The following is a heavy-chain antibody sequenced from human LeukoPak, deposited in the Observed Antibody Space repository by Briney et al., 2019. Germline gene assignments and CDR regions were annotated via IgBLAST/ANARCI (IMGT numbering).Heavy chain of an antibody. CDR1: GYTFTSYG. Sequence: ASVKVSCKASGYTFTSYGITWVRQAPGQGLQWMGWISAYNGNTNYAQNLQGRVTMTTDTSTSTAYMELRSLRSDDTAVYYCARDDYYYYVMDVRGQGTTVTVSS. CDR3: ARDDYYYYVMDV. V-gene: IGHV1-18*01. CDR2: ISAYNGNT. J-gene: IGHJ6*02.